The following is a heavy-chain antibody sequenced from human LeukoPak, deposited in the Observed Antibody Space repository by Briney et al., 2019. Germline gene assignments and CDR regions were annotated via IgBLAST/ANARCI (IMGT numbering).Heavy chain of an antibody. D-gene: IGHD4-23*01. CDR2: IYYSGST. CDR1: GGSISSGDYY. Sequence: PSQTLSLTRTVPGGSISSGDYYWRWIRQPPGKGLEWIGYIYYSGSTYYNPSLKSRVTISVDTSKNQFSLKLSSVTAADTAVYYCAREGYYGGNYGYWGQGTLITVSS. CDR3: AREGYYGGNYGY. J-gene: IGHJ4*02. V-gene: IGHV4-30-4*08.